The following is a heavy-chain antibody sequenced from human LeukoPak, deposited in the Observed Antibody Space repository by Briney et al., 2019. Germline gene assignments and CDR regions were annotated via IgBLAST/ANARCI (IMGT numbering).Heavy chain of an antibody. J-gene: IGHJ6*03. Sequence: SETLSLTCTVSGGSISSYYWSWIRQPPGKGLEWIGYIYYRGSTKYNPSLKSRVTISVDKSKDQFSLKLSSVTAADTAVYYCARVLHGSGSLYYYYYYMDVWGKGTTVTISS. CDR1: GGSISSYY. V-gene: IGHV4-59*01. CDR3: ARVLHGSGSLYYYYYYMDV. CDR2: IYYRGST. D-gene: IGHD3-10*01.